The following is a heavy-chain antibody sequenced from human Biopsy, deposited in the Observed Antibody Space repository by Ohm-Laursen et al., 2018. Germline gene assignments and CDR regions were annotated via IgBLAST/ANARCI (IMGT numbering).Heavy chain of an antibody. V-gene: IGHV1-8*01. CDR3: ARGYSRRVSIFEAGIYWFDT. CDR1: GYRFSTYD. D-gene: IGHD6-13*01. Sequence: SVTASCKVSGYRFSTYDVNWVRQARGQGLEWMGWMIPSSGKTGYAQRFQGRVTLTMNTSISTAYMELSGLRSEDTAVYFCARGYSRRVSIFEAGIYWFDTWGQGTLVTVSS. J-gene: IGHJ5*02. CDR2: MIPSSGKT.